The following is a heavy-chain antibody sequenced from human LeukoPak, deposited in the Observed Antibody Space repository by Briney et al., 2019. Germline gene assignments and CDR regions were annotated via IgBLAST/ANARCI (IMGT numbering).Heavy chain of an antibody. D-gene: IGHD6-19*01. J-gene: IGHJ4*02. CDR1: GFTFSSYE. CDR2: ISSSGSTI. Sequence: PGGSLRLSCAASGFTFSSYEMNWVRQAPEKGLEWVSYISSSGSTIYYADSVKGRFTISRDNAKNSLYLQMNSLRAEDTAVYYCARKAYTSGVFDFWGQGTLVTVSS. CDR3: ARKAYTSGVFDF. V-gene: IGHV3-48*03.